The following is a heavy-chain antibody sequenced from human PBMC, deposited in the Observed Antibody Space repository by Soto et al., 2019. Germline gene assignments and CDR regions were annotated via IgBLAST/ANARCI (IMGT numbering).Heavy chain of an antibody. D-gene: IGHD3-10*01. CDR1: GGSISSYY. Sequence: PSETLSLTCTVSGGSISSYYWSWIRQPAGKGLEWIGRIYTSGSTNYNPSLKSRVTISVDTSKNQFSLKLSSVTAADTAVCYCVGGVRGASEPPQYWVQGPLGSSPQ. J-gene: IGHJ4*02. CDR3: VGGVRGASEPPQY. CDR2: IYTSGST. V-gene: IGHV4-4*07.